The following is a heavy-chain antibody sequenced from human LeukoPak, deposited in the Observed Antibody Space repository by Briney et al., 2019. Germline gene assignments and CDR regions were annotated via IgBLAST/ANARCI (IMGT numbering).Heavy chain of an antibody. CDR1: GFTFSNYD. CDR3: AKHGGNYNFAS. Sequence: GGSLRLSCAASGFTFSNYDMSWVRQAPGKGLEWVSTLTNSGDNTYYADSVKGRFTISRDNSKNTLYLQMNNLRAEDTAVFYCAKHGGNYNFASWGQGTLVSVSS. D-gene: IGHD4/OR15-4a*01. V-gene: IGHV3-23*01. J-gene: IGHJ4*02. CDR2: LTNSGDNT.